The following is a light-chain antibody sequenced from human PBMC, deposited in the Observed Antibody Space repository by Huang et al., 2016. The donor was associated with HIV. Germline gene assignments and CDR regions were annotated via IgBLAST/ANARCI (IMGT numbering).Light chain of an antibody. CDR2: DAS. CDR1: QRIRNY. J-gene: IGKJ4*01. CDR3: QQRSDWPLT. V-gene: IGKV3-11*01. Sequence: PGERATLPCRASQRIRNYFGWYQQKPGQAPRLLIYDASNRATGIPARFSGSGSGTDFTLTISSLEPEDFAVYYCQQRSDWPLTCGGGTKVESK.